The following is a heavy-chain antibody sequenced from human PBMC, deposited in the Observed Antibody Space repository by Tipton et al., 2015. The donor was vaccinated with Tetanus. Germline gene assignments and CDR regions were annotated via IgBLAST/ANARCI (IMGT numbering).Heavy chain of an antibody. CDR2: IYTSGST. D-gene: IGHD3-10*01. J-gene: IGHJ4*02. CDR3: ARGVWFGPGPRYYFDY. V-gene: IGHV4-4*07. CDR1: GGSISSNY. Sequence: TLSLTCTVSGGSISSNYWSWIRQPAGKGLEWIGRIYTSGSTNYNPSLKSRVTMSLDTSKNQFSLKLNSVTAADTAVYYCARGVWFGPGPRYYFDYWGQGTLVTVSS.